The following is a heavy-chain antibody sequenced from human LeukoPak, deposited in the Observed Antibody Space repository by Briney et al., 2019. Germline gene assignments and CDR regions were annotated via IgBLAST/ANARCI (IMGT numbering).Heavy chain of an antibody. D-gene: IGHD2-21*02. CDR2: IYSGGST. Sequence: GGSLRLSCAASGFTVSSNYMSWVRQAPGKGLEWVSVIYSGGSTYYADSVKGRFTISRDNSRNTLYLQMNSLRAEDTAIYYCAKEMGGDTYYFDYWGQGSLVTVSS. V-gene: IGHV3-53*01. CDR3: AKEMGGDTYYFDY. J-gene: IGHJ4*02. CDR1: GFTVSSNY.